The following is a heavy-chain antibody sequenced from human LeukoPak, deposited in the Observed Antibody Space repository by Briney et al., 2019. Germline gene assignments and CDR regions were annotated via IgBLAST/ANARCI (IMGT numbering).Heavy chain of an antibody. Sequence: SETLSLTCTVSGGSISGFHWSWVRQPPGKGLEYIGDVFYSGGTNYNSSLKSRLTISVDTSRNQFSLKLTSVTAADTAVYYCARLYAGAYTRLDPWGQGTLVAVSS. CDR1: GGSISGFH. CDR3: ARLYAGAYTRLDP. V-gene: IGHV4-59*08. CDR2: VFYSGGT. D-gene: IGHD3-16*01. J-gene: IGHJ5*02.